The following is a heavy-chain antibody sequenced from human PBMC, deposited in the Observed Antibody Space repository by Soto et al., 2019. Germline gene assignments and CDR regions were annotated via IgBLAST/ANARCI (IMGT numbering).Heavy chain of an antibody. D-gene: IGHD3-16*01. Sequence: SETLSLTCTVSAASFSKYYWTWIRQPPGKRLEWIGYIHFNGNTKYNPSLEGRLTISIDTSKKEFSLKLTSVTAADAAVYYCASVTFGGIVLAHWGQGTLVTVSS. V-gene: IGHV4-59*01. J-gene: IGHJ4*02. CDR1: AASFSKYY. CDR3: ASVTFGGIVLAH. CDR2: IHFNGNT.